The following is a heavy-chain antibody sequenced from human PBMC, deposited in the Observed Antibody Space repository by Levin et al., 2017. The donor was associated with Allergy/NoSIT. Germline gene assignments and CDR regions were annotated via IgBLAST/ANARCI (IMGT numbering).Heavy chain of an antibody. CDR1: GFTFSSYW. Sequence: GGSLRLYCAASGFTFSSYWMSWVRQAPGKGLEWVANIKQDGTEKFYVDSVKGRFTTSKDNAKNSVDLYMTSLRVEDSAVYYCARNWRSAFDIWGQGTMVTVSS. CDR2: IKQDGTEK. V-gene: IGHV3-7*01. D-gene: IGHD2-8*02. J-gene: IGHJ3*02. CDR3: ARNWRSAFDI.